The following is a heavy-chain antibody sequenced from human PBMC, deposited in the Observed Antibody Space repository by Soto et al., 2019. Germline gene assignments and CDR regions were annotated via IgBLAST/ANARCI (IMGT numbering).Heavy chain of an antibody. Sequence: SETLSLTCTVSGGSISSSSYYWGWIRQPPGKGLEWIGSIYYSGSTYYNPSLKSRVTISVDTSKNQFSLKLSSVTAADTAVYYCARLVVPAAIFDYWGQGTLVTVSS. CDR2: IYYSGST. V-gene: IGHV4-39*01. D-gene: IGHD2-2*02. CDR3: ARLVVPAAIFDY. CDR1: GGSISSSSYY. J-gene: IGHJ4*02.